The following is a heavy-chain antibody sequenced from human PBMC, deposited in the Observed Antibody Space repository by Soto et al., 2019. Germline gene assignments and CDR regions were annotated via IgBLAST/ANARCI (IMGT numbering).Heavy chain of an antibody. J-gene: IGHJ4*02. V-gene: IGHV3-23*01. CDR3: ARRGSGSYYDY. CDR1: GFTFSSYA. Sequence: EVQLLESGGGLVQPGGSLRLSCAASGFTFSSYAMRWVRQAPGKGLEWVSAISGSGDSTYYADSVKGRFTTSRDNSKNTLYLQMNSVRGEDTAVYYCARRGSGSYYDYWGQGTLVSVSS. D-gene: IGHD1-26*01. CDR2: ISGSGDST.